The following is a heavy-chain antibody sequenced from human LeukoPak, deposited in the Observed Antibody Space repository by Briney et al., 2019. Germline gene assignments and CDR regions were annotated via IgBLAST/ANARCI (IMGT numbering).Heavy chain of an antibody. D-gene: IGHD4-17*01. Sequence: PGGSLRLYCAASGFAFSSYAMSWVRQAPGKGLEWVSAISGSGGSTYYADSVKGRFTISRDNSKNTLYLQMNSLRAEDTAVYYCEVYVATVTRDAFDIWGPRDNGHRLF. J-gene: IGHJ3*02. CDR3: EVYVATVTRDAFDI. CDR2: ISGSGGST. CDR1: GFAFSSYA. V-gene: IGHV3-23*01.